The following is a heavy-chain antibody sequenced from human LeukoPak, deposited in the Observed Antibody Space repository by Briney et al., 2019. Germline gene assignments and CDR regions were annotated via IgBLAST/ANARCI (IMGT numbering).Heavy chain of an antibody. CDR1: GGTFSSYA. V-gene: IGHV1-69*05. J-gene: IGHJ4*02. D-gene: IGHD6-19*01. Sequence: KVSCKASGGTFSSYAISWVRQAPGQGLEWMGRIISIFGTANYAQKFQGRVTITTDESTNTAHMELSSLRSEDTAVYYCARGNWDSSGWYYDYWGQGTLVTVSS. CDR2: IISIFGTA. CDR3: ARGNWDSSGWYYDY.